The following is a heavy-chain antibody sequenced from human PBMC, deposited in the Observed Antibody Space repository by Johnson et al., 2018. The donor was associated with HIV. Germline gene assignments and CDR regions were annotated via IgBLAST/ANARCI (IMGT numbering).Heavy chain of an antibody. Sequence: VQLVESGGGVVQPGRSLRLSCAASGFTFSSYAMHWVRQAPGTGLEWVALVSYDGRNQYHADSVKGRFTISRDNSKNTLYLQMNSLRAEDTAVYYCARTNSGSYYHPGAFDIWGQGTMVTVSS. CDR2: VSYDGRNQ. V-gene: IGHV3-30*14. J-gene: IGHJ3*02. CDR3: ARTNSGSYYHPGAFDI. D-gene: IGHD3-10*01. CDR1: GFTFSSYA.